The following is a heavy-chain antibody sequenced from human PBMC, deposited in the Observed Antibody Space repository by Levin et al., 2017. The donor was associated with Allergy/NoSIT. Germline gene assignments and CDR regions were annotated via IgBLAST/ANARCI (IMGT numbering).Heavy chain of an antibody. V-gene: IGHV3-30*04. D-gene: IGHD5-12*01. CDR3: ARDLWGSGGYDFSDAFDI. Sequence: GESLKISCAASGFTFSSYAMHWVRQAPGKGLEWVAVISYDGSNKYYADSVKGRFTISRDNSKNTLYQQMNSLRAEDTAVYYCARDLWGSGGYDFSDAFDIWGQGTMVTVSS. CDR1: GFTFSSYA. CDR2: ISYDGSNK. J-gene: IGHJ3*02.